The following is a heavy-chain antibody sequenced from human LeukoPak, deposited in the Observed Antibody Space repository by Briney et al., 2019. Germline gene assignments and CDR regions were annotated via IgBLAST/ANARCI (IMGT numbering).Heavy chain of an antibody. D-gene: IGHD2-15*01. Sequence: GGSLRLSCAASGFTFSSYAVSWVRQAPGKGLEWVSGISTVSTYYADSVKGRFTISRDNAKNTLYLQMNSLRAEDTAVYYCARGGYCSGGSCLSDYFDYWGQGTLVTVSS. CDR1: GFTFSSYA. CDR3: ARGGYCSGGSCLSDYFDY. J-gene: IGHJ4*02. V-gene: IGHV3-23*01. CDR2: ISTVST.